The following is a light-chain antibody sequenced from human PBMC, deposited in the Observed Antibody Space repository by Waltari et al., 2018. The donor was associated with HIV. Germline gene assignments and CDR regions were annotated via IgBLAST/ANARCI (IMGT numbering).Light chain of an antibody. CDR2: YDS. J-gene: IGLJ1*01. CDR1: NTGSKS. CDR3: QVWDSSSDAYV. Sequence: SYVLAQPPSVSVAPGKPASITCGGNNTGSKSVHWYKHKPGQAPVVVISYDSDRPSGIPERFSGSNSGNTATLTISRVEAGDEADYYCQVWDSSSDAYVFGTGTKVTVL. V-gene: IGLV3-21*04.